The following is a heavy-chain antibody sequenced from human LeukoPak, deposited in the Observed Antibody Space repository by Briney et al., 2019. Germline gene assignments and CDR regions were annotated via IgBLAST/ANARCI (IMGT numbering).Heavy chain of an antibody. CDR1: GFTFRDFG. CDR3: VKGPYYESPALDS. CDR2: INGGGDST. D-gene: IGHD3-3*01. Sequence: GGFLRLSCAASGFTFRDFGMNWVRQTPGKGLEWISHINGGGDSTHYADSVKGRFTISRDNSQNTLFVQMNSLRVDDSATYYCVKGPYYESPALDSWGQGTLVTVSS. V-gene: IGHV3-23*01. J-gene: IGHJ4*02.